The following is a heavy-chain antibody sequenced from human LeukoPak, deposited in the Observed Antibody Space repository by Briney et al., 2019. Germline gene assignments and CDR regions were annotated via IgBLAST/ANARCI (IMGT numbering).Heavy chain of an antibody. CDR1: GYTFTVYY. CDR2: INPNSGGT. J-gene: IGHJ4*02. CDR3: ARARFLGYSGYDLLYYFDY. D-gene: IGHD5-12*01. V-gene: IGHV1-2*02. Sequence: ASVTVSFKASGYTFTVYYMHWVRQAPGQGLEWMGWINPNSGGTNYAQKFQGRVTMTRDTSISTAYMELSRLRSDDTAVYYCARARFLGYSGYDLLYYFDYWGQGTLVTVSS.